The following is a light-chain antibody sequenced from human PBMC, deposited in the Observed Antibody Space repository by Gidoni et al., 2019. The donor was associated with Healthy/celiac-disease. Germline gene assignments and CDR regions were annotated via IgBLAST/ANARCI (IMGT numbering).Light chain of an antibody. V-gene: IGLV2-14*01. CDR3: SSYTSSSTRV. CDR2: DVS. Sequence: QSALTQPASVSGSPRPSITISCTGTSSDVGGYNYVSWYQQHPGKAPKLMIYDVSNRPSGVSNRFSGSKSGNTASLTISGLQAEDEADYYCSSYTSSSTRVFGGGTKLTVL. CDR1: SSDVGGYNY. J-gene: IGLJ3*02.